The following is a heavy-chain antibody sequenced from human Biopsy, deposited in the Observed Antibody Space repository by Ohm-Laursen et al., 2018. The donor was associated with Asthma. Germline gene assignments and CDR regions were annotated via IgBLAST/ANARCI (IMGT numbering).Heavy chain of an antibody. J-gene: IGHJ4*02. D-gene: IGHD3-22*01. CDR1: GFTFSDYY. CDR2: INGKSNSI. CDR3: ARGDSSNWPHYYFDY. Sequence: LRLSCAASGFTFSDYYMSWIRQAPGKGLEWISYINGKSNSIEYVDSVKGRFTISRDNAKNSLYLQMNSLRAEDTAVYYCARGDSSNWPHYYFDYWGQGTLVTVSS. V-gene: IGHV3-11*01.